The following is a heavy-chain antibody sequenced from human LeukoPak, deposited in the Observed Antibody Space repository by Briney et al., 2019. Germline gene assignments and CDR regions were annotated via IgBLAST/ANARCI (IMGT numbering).Heavy chain of an antibody. V-gene: IGHV4-59*08. Sequence: SETLSLTCTVSGGSISSYYRSWIRQPPGKGLEWIGYIYYSGSTNYNPSLKSRVTISVDTSKNQFSLKLSSVTAADTAVYYCAAQLGERLPGDYWGQGTLVTVSS. J-gene: IGHJ4*02. CDR1: GGSISSYY. CDR3: AAQLGERLPGDY. CDR2: IYYSGST. D-gene: IGHD3-16*01.